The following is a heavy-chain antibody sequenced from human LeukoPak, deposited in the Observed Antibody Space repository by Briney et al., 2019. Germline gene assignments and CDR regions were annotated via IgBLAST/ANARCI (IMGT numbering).Heavy chain of an antibody. D-gene: IGHD2-2*01. CDR2: ISWNSGRI. V-gene: IGHV3-9*01. Sequence: GRSLRLSCAASGFTFGDYAMHWVRQAPGKGLEWVSGISWNSGRIDYADSVKGRFTISRDTAKNSLYLQMNSLKAEDTALYYCIKAQYCSTTSCNYFDSWGQGTLVTVSS. CDR1: GFTFGDYA. J-gene: IGHJ4*02. CDR3: IKAQYCSTTSCNYFDS.